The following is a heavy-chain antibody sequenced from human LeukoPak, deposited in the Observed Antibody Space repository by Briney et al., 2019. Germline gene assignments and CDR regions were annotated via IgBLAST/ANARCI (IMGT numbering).Heavy chain of an antibody. CDR2: ISYDGSNK. V-gene: IGHV3-30*03. Sequence: GGSLRLSCAASGFTFSSYGMHWVRQAPGKGLEWVAVISYDGSNKYYADSVKGRFTISRDNSKNTLYLQMNSLRAEDTAVYYCARESRGLPDFDYWGQGTLVTVSS. D-gene: IGHD6-25*01. CDR1: GFTFSSYG. CDR3: ARESRGLPDFDY. J-gene: IGHJ4*02.